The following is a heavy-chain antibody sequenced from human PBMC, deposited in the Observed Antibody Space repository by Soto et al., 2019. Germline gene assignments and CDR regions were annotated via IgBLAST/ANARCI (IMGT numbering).Heavy chain of an antibody. CDR1: GGSFSSLT. Sequence: QVQLVQSGAEVKKPGSSVKVPCKPSGGSFSSLTLSWVRQAPGRGLEWMGRIVPILDKTNYAQRFQDRVTLTADKATSTVYMELRSLRSEDTAIYSCVRDMSAVAGTQAVDIWGQGTKVTVSS. V-gene: IGHV1-69*08. CDR3: VRDMSAVAGTQAVDI. J-gene: IGHJ3*02. D-gene: IGHD6-19*01. CDR2: IVPILDKT.